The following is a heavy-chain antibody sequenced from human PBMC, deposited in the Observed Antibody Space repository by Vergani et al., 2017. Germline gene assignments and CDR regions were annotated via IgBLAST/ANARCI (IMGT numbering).Heavy chain of an antibody. V-gene: IGHV4-34*01. CDR1: GGSFSGYY. D-gene: IGHD6-13*01. CDR3: ARVGVPDSSSWSWFDP. J-gene: IGHJ5*02. Sequence: QVQLQQWGAGLLKPSEILSLTCAVYGGSFSGYYWSWIRQPPGKGLEWIGEINHSGSTNYNPSLKSRVTISVDTSKNQFSLKLSSVTAADTAVYYCARVGVPDSSSWSWFDPWGQGTLVTVSS. CDR2: INHSGST.